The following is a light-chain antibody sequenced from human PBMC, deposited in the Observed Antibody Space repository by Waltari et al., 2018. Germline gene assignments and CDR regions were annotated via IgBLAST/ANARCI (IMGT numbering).Light chain of an antibody. CDR3: QQYDTYLPWT. J-gene: IGKJ1*01. Sequence: DIQMTQSPSTLSASVGDRVTIACRASQSISGWLAWYQQKPGKAPSLLIYKASTLQSGVPSRFSGSGSGTEFTLTISSLQPDDFATHYCQQYDTYLPWTFGQGTKVEIK. CDR1: QSISGW. V-gene: IGKV1-5*03. CDR2: KAS.